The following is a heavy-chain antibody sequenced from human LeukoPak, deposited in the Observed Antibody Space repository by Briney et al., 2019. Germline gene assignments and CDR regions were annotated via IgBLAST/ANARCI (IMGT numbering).Heavy chain of an antibody. D-gene: IGHD2-15*01. CDR2: IWYDGSKK. CDR3: AKEGGYCSGGRCYWDAFDI. J-gene: IGHJ3*02. CDR1: GFTFSSYN. V-gene: IGHV3-33*06. Sequence: PGGSLRLSCAASGFTFSSYNMHWVRQAPGKGLEWVAVIWYDGSKKYYADSVKGRFTISRDNSKNTLYLQMNSLRADDTAVYYCAKEGGYCSGGRCYWDAFDIWGQGTMVTVSS.